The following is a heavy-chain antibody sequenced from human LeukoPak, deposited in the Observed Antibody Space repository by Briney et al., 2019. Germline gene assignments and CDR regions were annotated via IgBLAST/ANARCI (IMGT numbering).Heavy chain of an antibody. CDR2: ISGSGGST. V-gene: IGHV3-23*01. Sequence: GGSLRLSCAASGFTFSSYAMSWVRQAPGKGLEWVSAISGSGGSTYYADSVKGRFTISRDNSKNKLYLQMNSLRAEDTAVYYCAKDRGVGDIVVVPAEAFDIWGQGTMVTVPS. J-gene: IGHJ3*02. CDR3: AKDRGVGDIVVVPAEAFDI. CDR1: GFTFSSYA. D-gene: IGHD2-2*01.